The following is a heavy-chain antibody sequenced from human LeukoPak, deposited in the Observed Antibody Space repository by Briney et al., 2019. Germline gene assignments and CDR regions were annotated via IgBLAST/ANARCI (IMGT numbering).Heavy chain of an antibody. CDR1: GFTFSSYG. V-gene: IGHV3-23*01. CDR2: FSGGGSST. J-gene: IGHJ4*02. Sequence: GGTLRLSCAASGFTFSSYGMSWVRQAPGKGLEWVSAFSGGGSSTFYADSVKGRFTISRDNAKNSLYLQMNSLRAEDTAVYYCAGEMATTSLDAFDYWGQGTLVTVSS. D-gene: IGHD5-24*01. CDR3: AGEMATTSLDAFDY.